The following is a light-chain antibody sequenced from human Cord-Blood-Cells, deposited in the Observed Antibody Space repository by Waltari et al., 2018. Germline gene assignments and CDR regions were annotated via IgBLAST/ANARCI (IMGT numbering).Light chain of an antibody. J-gene: IGLJ3*02. CDR2: DVS. CDR3: SSYTSSSTLEV. CDR1: SSDVGGYTY. V-gene: IGLV2-14*01. Sequence: QSALTQPAALSGSPGQSITISCTGTSSDVGGYTYVSSYQQHPGKAPKLMIYDVSNRPSGVSNRFSGSKSGNTASLTISELQAEDEADYYCSSYTSSSTLEVFGGGTKLTVL.